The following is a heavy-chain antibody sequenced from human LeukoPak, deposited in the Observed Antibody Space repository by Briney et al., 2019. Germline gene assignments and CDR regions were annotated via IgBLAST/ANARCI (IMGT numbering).Heavy chain of an antibody. CDR2: ISYDGSNK. J-gene: IGHJ4*02. Sequence: GGSLRLSCAASGFTFSSYAMHWVRQAPGKGLEWVAVISYDGSNKYYADSVKGRFTISRDNSKNTLYLQMNSLRAEDTAVYYCAKGGKARTPSYFDYWGQGTLVTVSS. CDR1: GFTFSSYA. D-gene: IGHD1/OR15-1a*01. V-gene: IGHV3-30-3*01. CDR3: AKGGKARTPSYFDY.